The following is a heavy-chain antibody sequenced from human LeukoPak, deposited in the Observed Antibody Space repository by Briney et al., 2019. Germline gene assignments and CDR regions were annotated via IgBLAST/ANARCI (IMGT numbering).Heavy chain of an antibody. CDR2: IYPGDSDT. CDR3: AIVPNYYDSSGYYGDDAFDI. J-gene: IGHJ3*02. Sequence: GESLKISCKGSGYSFTSYWIGWVRRMPGKGLEWMGIIYPGDSDTRYSPSFQGQVTISADKSISTAYLQWSSLKASDTAMYYCAIVPNYYDSSGYYGDDAFDIWGQGTMVTVSS. CDR1: GYSFTSYW. D-gene: IGHD3-22*01. V-gene: IGHV5-51*01.